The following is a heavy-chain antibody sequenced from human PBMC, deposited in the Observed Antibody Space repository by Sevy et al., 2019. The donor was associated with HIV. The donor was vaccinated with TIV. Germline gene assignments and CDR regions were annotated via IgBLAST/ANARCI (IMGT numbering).Heavy chain of an antibody. J-gene: IGHJ4*02. CDR1: GFTFSNYA. CDR2: IRSKTYGGTT. CDR3: TAGLYKFDY. D-gene: IGHD1-1*01. Sequence: GGFLRLSCTTSGFTFSNYAMNWFRQAPEKGLEWVGFIRSKTYGGTTEYAASVKGRFTISRDDSKSIAYLQMNRLKTEDTAVDYCTAGLYKFDYWGQGALVTVSS. V-gene: IGHV3-49*03.